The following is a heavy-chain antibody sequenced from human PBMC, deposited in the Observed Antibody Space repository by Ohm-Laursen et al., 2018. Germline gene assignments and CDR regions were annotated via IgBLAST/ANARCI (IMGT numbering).Heavy chain of an antibody. V-gene: IGHV4-4*07. CDR1: GGSISSYY. Sequence: PSETLSLTCSVSGGSISSYYWSWIRQSAGKGLEWIGRIYVSEGTSYNPSLKSRVTMSVDTSKNQFSLKLSSVTAADTAVYYCARYFYDNSGNREDYFDPWGQGTLVTVSS. J-gene: IGHJ5*02. CDR2: IYVSEGT. D-gene: IGHD3-22*01. CDR3: ARYFYDNSGNREDYFDP.